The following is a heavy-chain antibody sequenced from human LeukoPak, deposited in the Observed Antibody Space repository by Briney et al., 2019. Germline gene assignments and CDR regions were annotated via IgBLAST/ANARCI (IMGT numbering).Heavy chain of an antibody. D-gene: IGHD6-19*01. Sequence: SETLSLTCSVSGGSVSSGSYYWSWIRQPPGKGLERVGHIYYSGSTNYNPSLKSRVTISVDTSKNQFSLKLNSVTAADTAVYYCARGFRYSNGWDDWYFDLWGRGTRVTVSS. CDR2: IYYSGST. CDR3: ARGFRYSNGWDDWYFDL. CDR1: GGSVSSGSYY. J-gene: IGHJ2*01. V-gene: IGHV4-61*01.